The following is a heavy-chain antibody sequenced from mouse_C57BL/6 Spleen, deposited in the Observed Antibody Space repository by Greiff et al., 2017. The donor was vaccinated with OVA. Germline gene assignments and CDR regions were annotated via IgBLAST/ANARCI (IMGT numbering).Heavy chain of an antibody. V-gene: IGHV1-52*01. CDR2: IDPSDSET. CDR3: AKGDYYDYFFLAY. CDR1: GYTFTSYW. D-gene: IGHD2-4*01. Sequence: QVQLQQPGAELVRPGSSVKLSCKASGYTFTSYWMHWVKQRPIQGLEWIGNIDPSDSETHYNQKFKDKATLTVDKSSSTAYMQLSSLTSEDSAVYYCAKGDYYDYFFLAYWGQGTLVTVSA. J-gene: IGHJ3*01.